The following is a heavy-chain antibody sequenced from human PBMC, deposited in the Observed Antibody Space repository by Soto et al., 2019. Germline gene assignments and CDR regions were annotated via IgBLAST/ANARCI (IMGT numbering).Heavy chain of an antibody. CDR1: GFSLSTSGVG. V-gene: IGHV2-5*02. CDR2: IYWDDDK. D-gene: IGHD2-15*01. J-gene: IGHJ1*01. Sequence: QITLKESGPTLVKPTQTLTLTCTFSGFSLSTSGVGVGWIRQPPGKALEWLALIYWDDDKRYSPSLKSRLTITKDTSKNQVVLTMTNMDPVDTATYYCAHRSRHGGNRAEYFQHWGQGTLVTVSS. CDR3: AHRSRHGGNRAEYFQH.